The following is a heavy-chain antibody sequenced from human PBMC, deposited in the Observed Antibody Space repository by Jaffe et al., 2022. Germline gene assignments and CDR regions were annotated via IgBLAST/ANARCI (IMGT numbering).Heavy chain of an antibody. D-gene: IGHD3-10*02. CDR2: MYQGGIT. CDR3: VRVDKGMVGEFDY. V-gene: IGHV4-38-2*02. J-gene: IGHJ4*02. CDR1: GYSISSGYY. Sequence: QVHLQESGPGLVKPSETLSLTCNVSGYSISSGYYWGWIRQPPGKGLEWIGSMYQGGITYYNTSLKSRANISIDTSKNQVSLKLNSVTATDTAVYYCVRVDKGMVGEFDYWGQGTLVTVSS.